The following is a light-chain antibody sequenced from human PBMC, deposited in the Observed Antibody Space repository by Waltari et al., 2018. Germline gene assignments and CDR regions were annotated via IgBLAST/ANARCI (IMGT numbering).Light chain of an antibody. CDR2: VGS. J-gene: IGKJ2*01. CDR3: QQSYKAPYT. CDR1: QRISNY. Sequence: DIQMTQSPSSLPASVGDRVTIFCRASQRISNYLNWYQHKQGKARKLLVYVGSILQSGVPSRFSGSGSGTDFTLTISSLQLEDLATYYCQQSYKAPYTFGQGTNVEIK. V-gene: IGKV1-39*01.